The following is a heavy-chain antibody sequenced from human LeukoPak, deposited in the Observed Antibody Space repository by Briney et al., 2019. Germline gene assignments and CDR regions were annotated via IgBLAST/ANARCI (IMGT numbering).Heavy chain of an antibody. CDR1: GFTFSDYY. CDR2: ISSSSSYT. D-gene: IGHD1-26*01. V-gene: IGHV3-11*05. Sequence: GGSLRLSCAASGFTFSDYYMSWIRQAPGKGLEWVSYISSSSSYTNYADSVKGRFTISRDNAESSLYLQMNSLRAEDTAIYYCARDRPSGSYDFWGQGTLVTVSS. J-gene: IGHJ4*02. CDR3: ARDRPSGSYDF.